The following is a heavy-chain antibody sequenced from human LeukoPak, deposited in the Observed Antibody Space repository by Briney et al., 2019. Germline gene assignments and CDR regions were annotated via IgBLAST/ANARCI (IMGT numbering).Heavy chain of an antibody. V-gene: IGHV4-4*07. CDR1: GGSISSYY. CDR3: ARDRYDFWSGSTYFDY. Sequence: SETLSLTCTVSGGSISSYYWSWIRQPAGKGLEWIGRIYTSGSTNYNPSLKSRVTISVDTSKNQFSLKLSSVTAADTAVYYCARDRYDFWSGSTYFDYWGQGTLVTVSS. J-gene: IGHJ4*02. CDR2: IYTSGST. D-gene: IGHD3-3*01.